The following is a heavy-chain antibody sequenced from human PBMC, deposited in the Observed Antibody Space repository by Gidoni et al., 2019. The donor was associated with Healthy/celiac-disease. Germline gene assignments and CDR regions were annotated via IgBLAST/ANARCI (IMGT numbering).Heavy chain of an antibody. CDR2: IGVGSGNT. V-gene: IGHV1-58*01. Sequence: QMQLVPSGPAVKKPGTSVKVSCKASGFTFTSYAVQWVRQARGQRLEWIGWIGVGSGNTNYAQKFQERATITRDMSTSTAYMELSSLRSEDTAVYYCAADDSSGYYYGGGYWGQGTLVTVSS. J-gene: IGHJ4*02. CDR3: AADDSSGYYYGGGY. D-gene: IGHD3-22*01. CDR1: GFTFTSYA.